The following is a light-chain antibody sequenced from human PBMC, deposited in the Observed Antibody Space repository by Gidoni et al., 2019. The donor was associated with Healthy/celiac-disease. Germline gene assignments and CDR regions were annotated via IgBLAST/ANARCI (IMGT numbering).Light chain of an antibody. V-gene: IGLV1-51*01. CDR3: GTWDSSLSVVV. CDR1: SSNIGNNY. J-gene: IGLJ2*01. CDR2: DNN. Sequence: QSVLTQPPSVSAAPGQKVTIPCSGSSSNIGNNYVSWYQQLPGTAPKLLIYDNNKRPSGMPDRVSCSKSGTSATLGITGLQTGDEPDYYCGTWDSSLSVVVFGGGTKLTVL.